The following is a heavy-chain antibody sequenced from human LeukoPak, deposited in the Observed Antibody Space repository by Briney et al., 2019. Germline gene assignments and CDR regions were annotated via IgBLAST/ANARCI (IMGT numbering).Heavy chain of an antibody. J-gene: IGHJ4*02. V-gene: IGHV4-4*07. D-gene: IGHD6-13*01. CDR1: GGFISNYY. CDR3: ARGRGSSWYYFDS. CDR2: IYASGNT. Sequence: SETLSLTCTVSGGFISNYYWSWIRQPAGKGLEWIGRIYASGNTNYNPSLKGRVTMTVDTSKNQFSLNLSSVTAADTAVYYCARGRGSSWYYFDSWGQGTLVTVSS.